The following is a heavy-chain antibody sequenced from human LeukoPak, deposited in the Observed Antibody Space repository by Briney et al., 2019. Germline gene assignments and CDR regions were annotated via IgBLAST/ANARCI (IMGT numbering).Heavy chain of an antibody. V-gene: IGHV3-74*01. CDR1: GFTFSSYW. J-gene: IGHJ4*02. CDR3: AKAHIVGAISY. D-gene: IGHD1-26*01. Sequence: GGSLRLSCAASGFTFSSYWMHWVRQAPGKGLVWVSRINTDGSSTSYADSVKGRFTISRDNSKNTLYLQMNSLRAEDTAVYYCAKAHIVGAISYWGQGTLVTVSS. CDR2: INTDGSST.